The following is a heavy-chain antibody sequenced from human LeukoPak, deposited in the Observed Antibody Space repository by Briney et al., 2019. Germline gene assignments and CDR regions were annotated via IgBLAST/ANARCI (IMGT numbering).Heavy chain of an antibody. J-gene: IGHJ4*02. CDR3: ARAVEPVSLGYCSGGSCYYPYYFDY. Sequence: ASVKVSCKASGYTLTGYYMHWVRQAPGQGLEWMGWINPNSGGTNYAQKLQGRVTMTTDTSTSTAYMELRSLRSDDTAVYYCARAVEPVSLGYCSGGSCYYPYYFDYWGQGTLVTVSS. CDR1: GYTLTGYY. D-gene: IGHD2-15*01. CDR2: INPNSGGT. V-gene: IGHV1-2*02.